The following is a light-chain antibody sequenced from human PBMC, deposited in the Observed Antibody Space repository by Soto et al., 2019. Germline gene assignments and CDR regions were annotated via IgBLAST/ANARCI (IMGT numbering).Light chain of an antibody. V-gene: IGKV3-20*01. CDR3: QQYGSSLSIT. CDR1: QSVSSSF. J-gene: IGKJ4*01. CDR2: GAS. Sequence: EIVLTQSPGTLSLSPGERATLSCRASQSVSSSFLAWYQQKPDQAPRLLIYGASSRATGIPDTFSERASGTEFTLTISILESEYFAVSDCQQYGSSLSITFGGATKGDSK.